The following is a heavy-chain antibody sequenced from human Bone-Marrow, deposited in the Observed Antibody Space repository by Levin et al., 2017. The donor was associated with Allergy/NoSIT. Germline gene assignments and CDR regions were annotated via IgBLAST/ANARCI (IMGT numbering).Heavy chain of an antibody. J-gene: IGHJ4*02. CDR3: AKNPRGWEIDY. Sequence: GGSLRLSCAASGFTFSSYGMHWVRQAPGKGLEWVAVISYDGSNKYYADSVKGRFSISRDNSKNTLYLQMNSLRAEDTAVYYCAKNPRGWEIDYWGQGTLVTVSS. CDR1: GFTFSSYG. D-gene: IGHD6-19*01. CDR2: ISYDGSNK. V-gene: IGHV3-30*18.